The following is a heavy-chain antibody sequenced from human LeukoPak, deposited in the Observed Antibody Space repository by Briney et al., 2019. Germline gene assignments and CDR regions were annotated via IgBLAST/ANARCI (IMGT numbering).Heavy chain of an antibody. CDR2: IFHSGAT. Sequence: SETLSLTCTVSGGSISSYYWSWIRQPPGKGLEWIGYIFHSGATSYNPSLKSRVTISIDTSNNQFSLKLNSVTAADTAVYYCARHGAVAISYSFDIWGQGTMVTVSS. D-gene: IGHD3-3*01. CDR1: GGSISSYY. J-gene: IGHJ3*02. CDR3: ARHGAVAISYSFDI. V-gene: IGHV4-59*08.